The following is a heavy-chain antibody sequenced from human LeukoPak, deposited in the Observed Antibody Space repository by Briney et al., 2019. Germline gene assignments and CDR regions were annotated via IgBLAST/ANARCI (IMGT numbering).Heavy chain of an antibody. V-gene: IGHV4-59*08. J-gene: IGHJ4*02. Sequence: SETLSLTCTVSGGSINTHYWSWIRQPPGKGLEWIAYMYYSGSTNYNPSLKSRVTISIDTSKNQFSLKLSSVTAADTAVYYCARHRRDGSGYPYYFDYWGQGTLVTVSS. D-gene: IGHD3-22*01. CDR2: MYYSGST. CDR1: GGSINTHY. CDR3: ARHRRDGSGYPYYFDY.